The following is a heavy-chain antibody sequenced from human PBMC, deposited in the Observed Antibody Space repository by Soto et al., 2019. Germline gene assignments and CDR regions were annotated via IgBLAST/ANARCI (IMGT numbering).Heavy chain of an antibody. J-gene: IGHJ6*02. V-gene: IGHV4-31*03. CDR1: GGSISSGGYY. CDR2: IYYSGST. CDR3: ARGGLGYCSGGSCYSAELSRYYYGMDV. D-gene: IGHD2-15*01. Sequence: QVQLQESGPGLVKPSQTLSLTCTVSGGSISSGGYYWSWIRQHPGKGLEWIGDIYYSGSTYCNPSLKSRVTLSVDPSKNQFSLKLSSVTAADTAVYYCARGGLGYCSGGSCYSAELSRYYYGMDVWGQGTTVTGSS.